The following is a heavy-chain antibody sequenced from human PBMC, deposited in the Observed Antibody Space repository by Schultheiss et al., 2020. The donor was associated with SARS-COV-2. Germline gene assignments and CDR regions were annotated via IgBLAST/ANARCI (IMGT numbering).Heavy chain of an antibody. V-gene: IGHV4-31*11. D-gene: IGHD6-13*01. J-gene: IGHJ4*02. CDR1: GGSISSGGYY. CDR3: ARDRVAAAGTGKFDY. CDR2: IYYSGST. Sequence: LRLSCAVSGGSISSGGYYWSWIRQHPGKGLEWIGYIYYSGSTYYNPSLKSRVTISVDTSKNQFSLKLSSVTAADTAVYYCARDRVAAAGTGKFDYWGQGTLVTVSS.